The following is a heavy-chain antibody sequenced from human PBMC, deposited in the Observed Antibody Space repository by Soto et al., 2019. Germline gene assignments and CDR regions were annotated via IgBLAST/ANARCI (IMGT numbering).Heavy chain of an antibody. J-gene: IGHJ4*02. V-gene: IGHV4-34*01. CDR2: INHSGST. D-gene: IGHD1-7*01. Sequence: QVQLQQWGAGLLKPSETLSVTCAVYGGSLRGYYWSWIRQPPGMGLEWIGEINHSGSTNYNPSLRSRVTISVDTSKNQFSLRLSSVTAADTAVYYCARLELELPVYWGQGTLVTVSS. CDR1: GGSLRGYY. CDR3: ARLELELPVY.